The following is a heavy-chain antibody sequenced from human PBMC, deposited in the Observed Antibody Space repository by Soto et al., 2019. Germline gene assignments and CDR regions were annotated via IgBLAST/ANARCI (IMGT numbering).Heavy chain of an antibody. D-gene: IGHD6-13*01. CDR1: GFTFSSYW. CDR2: IKQDGSEK. CDR3: AKPYSSSWYGVFDH. Sequence: EVQLVESGGGLVQPGGSLRLSCAASGFTFSSYWMSWVRQAPGEGLEWVANIKQDGSEKYYVDSVKGRFTISRDNGKTSLYLQMNSLRAEDTAVYYCAKPYSSSWYGVFDHWGQGSLVTVSS. V-gene: IGHV3-7*03. J-gene: IGHJ4*02.